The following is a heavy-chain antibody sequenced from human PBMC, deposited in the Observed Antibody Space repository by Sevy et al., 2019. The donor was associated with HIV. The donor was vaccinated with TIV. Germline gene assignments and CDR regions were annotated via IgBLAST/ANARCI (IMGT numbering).Heavy chain of an antibody. CDR2: IRQDGSEK. CDR3: AKSYFGSGTSYGMDL. D-gene: IGHD3-10*01. CDR1: GFTFRNFW. Sequence: GGSLRLSCAVSGFTFRNFWVSWVRQAPGKGLEWVANIRQDGSEKYYVDSVRGRFTISRDNAKNSLFLQLNSLRANDTAIYYCAKSYFGSGTSYGMDLWGRGTTVTVSS. J-gene: IGHJ6*02. V-gene: IGHV3-7*01.